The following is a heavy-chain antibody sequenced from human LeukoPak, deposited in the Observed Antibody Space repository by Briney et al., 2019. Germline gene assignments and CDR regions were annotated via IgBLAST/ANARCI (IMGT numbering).Heavy chain of an antibody. CDR2: ISGSGGST. D-gene: IGHD4-11*01. CDR1: GFTFNNYA. V-gene: IGHV3-23*01. J-gene: IGHJ4*02. CDR3: ARGTITIDYFDY. Sequence: GGSLRLSCAASGFTFNNYAMSWVRQAPGKGLEWVSGISGSGGSTFYVDSVRGRFTISRDNSKNTLYLQMNSLTAEDTAVYYCARGTITIDYFDYWGQGTLVTVSS.